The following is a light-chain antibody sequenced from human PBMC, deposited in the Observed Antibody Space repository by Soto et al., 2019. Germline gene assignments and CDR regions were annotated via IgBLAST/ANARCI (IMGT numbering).Light chain of an antibody. Sequence: EIVLTQSPGTLSLSPGERATLSCRASQSVSSAYLAWYQQKPGQAPRLLIYNVSRRATGIPDRFSGSGSGTDFTLTVSRLEPEDFAVYYCQQYGASPETLGQGTNVDIK. CDR3: QQYGASPET. CDR2: NVS. J-gene: IGKJ1*01. CDR1: QSVSSAY. V-gene: IGKV3-20*01.